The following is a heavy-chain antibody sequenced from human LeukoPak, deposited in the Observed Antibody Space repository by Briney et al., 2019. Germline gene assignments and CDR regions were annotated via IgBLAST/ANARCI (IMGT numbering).Heavy chain of an antibody. CDR2: INHSGST. CDR3: ARETGSGYFGY. CDR1: GESFSGYY. D-gene: IGHD3-22*01. V-gene: IGHV4-34*01. J-gene: IGHJ4*02. Sequence: SETLSLTCAVYGESFSGYYWSWIRQPPGKGPEWSGEINHSGSTNYNPSLKSRVTISVDTSKNQFSLKLSSVTAADTAVYYCARETGSGYFGYWGQGTLVTVSS.